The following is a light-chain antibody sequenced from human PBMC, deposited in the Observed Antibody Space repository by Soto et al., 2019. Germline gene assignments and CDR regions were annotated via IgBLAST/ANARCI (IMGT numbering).Light chain of an antibody. Sequence: QSVLTQPRSVSGSPGQSVTISCTGTSSNVGSYNFVSWYQQHPGKVPKLLIYDVSKRPSWVSNRFSGSKSGNTASLTISGLQPEDEADYYCSSHTSGSTRVFGSGTKVTVL. CDR3: SSHTSGSTRV. CDR1: SSNVGSYNF. CDR2: DVS. J-gene: IGLJ1*01. V-gene: IGLV2-14*02.